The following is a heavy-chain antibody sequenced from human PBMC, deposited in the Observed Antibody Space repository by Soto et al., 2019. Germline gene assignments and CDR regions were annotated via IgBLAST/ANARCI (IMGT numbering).Heavy chain of an antibody. CDR1: GYTFTSYY. CDR3: ARAPAVAGMVYWYFDL. CDR2: INPSGGST. J-gene: IGHJ2*01. D-gene: IGHD6-19*01. V-gene: IGHV1-46*01. Sequence: ASVNVSCKASGYTFTSYYMHWVRQAPGQGLEWMGIINPSGGSTSYAQKFQGRVTMTRDTSTSTVYMELSSLRSEDTAVYYCARAPAVAGMVYWYFDLWGRGTLVTVSS.